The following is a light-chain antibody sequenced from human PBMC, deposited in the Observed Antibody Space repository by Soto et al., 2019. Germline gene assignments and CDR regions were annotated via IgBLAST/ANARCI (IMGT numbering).Light chain of an antibody. CDR3: SSHAAINV. CDR1: SSDVGGYNY. J-gene: IGLJ1*01. V-gene: IGLV2-8*01. Sequence: QSVLTQPPSASGSPGQSVTISCTESSSDVGGYNYVSWYQHHPGKAPKLIIYEVDKRSSGVPDRFSGSKSGNTASLTVSGLQAEDEADYYCSSHAAINVFGTGTKVTVL. CDR2: EVD.